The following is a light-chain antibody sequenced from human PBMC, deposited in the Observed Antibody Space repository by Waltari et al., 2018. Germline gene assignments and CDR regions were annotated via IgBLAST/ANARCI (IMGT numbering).Light chain of an antibody. J-gene: IGKJ4*01. CDR3: QQLNSFPLT. Sequence: IQLTQSPSSLSASVGARDSITCRARQDIRESLAWYQQTPGKAPKLLISGASTLQRGVPSRFSGSGSGTDFTLSISSLQPEDFATYFCQQLNSFPLTFGGGTKVEI. CDR2: GAS. V-gene: IGKV1-9*01. CDR1: QDIRES.